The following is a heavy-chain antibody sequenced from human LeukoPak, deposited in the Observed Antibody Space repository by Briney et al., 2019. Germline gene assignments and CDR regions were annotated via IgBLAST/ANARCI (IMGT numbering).Heavy chain of an antibody. J-gene: IGHJ4*02. V-gene: IGHV1-2*02. Sequence: ASVKVSCKASGSTFTGYYMHWVRQAPGQGLEWMGWIIPNSGATNYAQNFQGRVTMTRDTSISTAYMELDRLTSDDTAVYYCARQLGATSRDYWGQGTLVTVSS. CDR1: GSTFTGYY. CDR3: ARQLGATSRDY. D-gene: IGHD1-26*01. CDR2: IIPNSGAT.